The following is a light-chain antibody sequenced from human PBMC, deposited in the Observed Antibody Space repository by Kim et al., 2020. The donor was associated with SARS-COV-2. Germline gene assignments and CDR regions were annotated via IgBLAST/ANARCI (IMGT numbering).Light chain of an antibody. Sequence: ELTQPPSASGTPGQRVTISCSGSSYNIGSNTVSWYQQFSGTAPKLLIYSDNQRPSGVPDRFSASKSGSSASLAISGLQSDDEADYYCAAWDDSLNGRGVFGGGTQLTVL. V-gene: IGLV1-44*01. J-gene: IGLJ3*02. CDR2: SDN. CDR1: SYNIGSNT. CDR3: AAWDDSLNGRGV.